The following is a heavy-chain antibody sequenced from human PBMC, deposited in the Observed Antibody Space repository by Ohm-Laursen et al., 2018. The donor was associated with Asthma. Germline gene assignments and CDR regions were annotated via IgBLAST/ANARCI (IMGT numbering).Heavy chain of an antibody. CDR2: ISYDSSLK. Sequence: SLRLSCSASGFTFSSYAMHWVRQAPGKGLEWLAVISYDSSLKYYADSVKGRFTISRDNSKNTLYLQMNSLRAEDTAVYYCAREGYCSSTSCYGGWFDPWGQGTLVTVSS. J-gene: IGHJ5*02. D-gene: IGHD2-2*01. CDR3: AREGYCSSTSCYGGWFDP. CDR1: GFTFSSYA. V-gene: IGHV3-33*05.